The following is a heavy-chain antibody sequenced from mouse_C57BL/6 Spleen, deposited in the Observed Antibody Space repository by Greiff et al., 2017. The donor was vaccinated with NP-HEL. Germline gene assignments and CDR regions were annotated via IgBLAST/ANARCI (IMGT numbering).Heavy chain of an antibody. CDR1: GFTFTDYY. D-gene: IGHD2-3*01. Sequence: EVMLVESGGGLVQPGGSLSLSCAASGFTFTDYYMSWVRQPPGKALEWLGFIRNKANGYTTEYSASVKGRFTISRDNSPRILYLQMNALRAEDSAAYYCARYNGYYGWFAYWGQGTLVTVSA. CDR3: ARYNGYYGWFAY. J-gene: IGHJ3*01. CDR2: IRNKANGYTT. V-gene: IGHV7-3*01.